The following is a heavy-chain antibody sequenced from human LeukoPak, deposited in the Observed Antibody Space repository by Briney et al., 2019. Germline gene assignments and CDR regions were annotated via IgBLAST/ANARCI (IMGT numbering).Heavy chain of an antibody. CDR3: ARRRYYDSTGYLD. CDR1: GGSISSSSYY. CDR2: IYYSGRA. J-gene: IGHJ1*01. V-gene: IGHV4-39*01. D-gene: IGHD3-22*01. Sequence: SETLSLTCSVSGGSISSSSYYWGWIRQPPGKGLEWIGEIYYSGRAHYNSSLKSRLTISVDTSWNQFSLTLSSVTAADTGVYYCARRRYYDSTGYLDWGQGTLVSVST.